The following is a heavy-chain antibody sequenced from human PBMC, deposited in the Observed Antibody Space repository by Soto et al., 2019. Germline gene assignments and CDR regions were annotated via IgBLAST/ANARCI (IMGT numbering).Heavy chain of an antibody. CDR1: GFTFSSYG. Sequence: PGGSLRLSCAASGFTFSSYGMHWVRQAPGKGLEWVAVISYDGSNKYYADSVKGRFTISRDNSKNTLYLQMNSLRAEDTAVYYCANPHYCSSTSCPQVPADYWGQGTLVTVSS. J-gene: IGHJ4*02. V-gene: IGHV3-30*18. CDR2: ISYDGSNK. CDR3: ANPHYCSSTSCPQVPADY. D-gene: IGHD2-2*01.